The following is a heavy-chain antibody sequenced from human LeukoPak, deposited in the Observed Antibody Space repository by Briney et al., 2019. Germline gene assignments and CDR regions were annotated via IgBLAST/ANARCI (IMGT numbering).Heavy chain of an antibody. J-gene: IGHJ4*02. D-gene: IGHD5-12*01. CDR1: GYTFTGYY. Sequence: ASVKVSCKASGYTFTGYYMHWVRQAPGQGLEWMGCINPNSGGTNYAQKFQGRVTMTRDTSISTAYMELSRLRSDDTAVYYCARLFGSGYELVFDYWGQGTLVTVSS. V-gene: IGHV1-2*02. CDR3: ARLFGSGYELVFDY. CDR2: INPNSGGT.